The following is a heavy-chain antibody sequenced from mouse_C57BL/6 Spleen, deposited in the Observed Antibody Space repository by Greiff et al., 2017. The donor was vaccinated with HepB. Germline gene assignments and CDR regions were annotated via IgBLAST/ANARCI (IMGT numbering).Heavy chain of an antibody. CDR1: GYTFTSYW. J-gene: IGHJ1*03. D-gene: IGHD2-10*01. V-gene: IGHV1-50*01. CDR2: IDPSDSYT. CDR3: ARKGAYYDPHWYFDV. Sequence: QVQLQQPGAELVKPGASVKLSCKASGYTFTSYWMQWVKQRPGQGLEWIGEIDPSDSYTNYTQKFKGKATLTVDTSSSTAYMQLSSLTSEDSAVYYCARKGAYYDPHWYFDVWGTGTTVTVSS.